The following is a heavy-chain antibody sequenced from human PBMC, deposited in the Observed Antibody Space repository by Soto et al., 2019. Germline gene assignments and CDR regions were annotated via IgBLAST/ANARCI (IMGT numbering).Heavy chain of an antibody. CDR1: GGSFSGYY. J-gene: IGHJ4*02. V-gene: IGHV4-34*01. D-gene: IGHD4-17*01. Sequence: SETLSLTCAVYGGSFSGYYWSWIRQPPGKGLEWIGEINHSGSTNYNPSLKSRVTISVDTSKNQFSLKLSSVTAADTAVYYCARGMNDYGDYWLLSWGQGTLVTVSS. CDR3: ARGMNDYGDYWLLS. CDR2: INHSGST.